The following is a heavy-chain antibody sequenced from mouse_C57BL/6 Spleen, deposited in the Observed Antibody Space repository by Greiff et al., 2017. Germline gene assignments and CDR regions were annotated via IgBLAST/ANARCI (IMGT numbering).Heavy chain of an antibody. Sequence: VQLQQSGAELVKPGASVKISCKASGYAFSSYWMNWVKQRPGKGLEWIGQIYPGDGDTNYNGKFKGKATLTADKSSSTAYMQLSSLTSEDSAVYFGARWRDYYGSSPYWYFDVWGTGTTVTVSS. CDR1: GYAFSSYW. CDR2: IYPGDGDT. CDR3: ARWRDYYGSSPYWYFDV. J-gene: IGHJ1*03. V-gene: IGHV1-80*01. D-gene: IGHD1-1*01.